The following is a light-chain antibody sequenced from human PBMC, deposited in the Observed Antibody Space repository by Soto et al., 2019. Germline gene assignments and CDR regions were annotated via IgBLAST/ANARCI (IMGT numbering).Light chain of an antibody. CDR1: QSISSW. Sequence: DIQMTQYPSTLSASVGDRVTITCRASQSISSWLAWYQQKPGKAPKLLIYKASTLQSGVPSRFSGSGSGTEFTLTISSLQPDDFATYYCQQYNSYRAFGQGTKVEIK. CDR3: QQYNSYRA. J-gene: IGKJ1*01. CDR2: KAS. V-gene: IGKV1-5*03.